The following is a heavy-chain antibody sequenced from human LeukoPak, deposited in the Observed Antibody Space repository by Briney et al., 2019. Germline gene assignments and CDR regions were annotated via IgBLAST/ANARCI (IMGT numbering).Heavy chain of an antibody. D-gene: IGHD1-1*01. J-gene: IGHJ3*02. Sequence: ASVKVSCKASGYTFTSYDFNWVRQATGQGLEWMGWMNPNSGNTGPAQKFQGRVTMTRNTSISTAYMELSSLRSDDTAVYYCARAASWDDGDAFDIWGQGTVVTVSS. V-gene: IGHV1-8*01. CDR3: ARAASWDDGDAFDI. CDR2: MNPNSGNT. CDR1: GYTFTSYD.